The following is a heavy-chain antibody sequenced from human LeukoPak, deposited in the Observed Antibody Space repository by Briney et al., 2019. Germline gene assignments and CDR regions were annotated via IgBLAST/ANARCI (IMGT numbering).Heavy chain of an antibody. V-gene: IGHV1-18*01. CDR1: GNTFTNNG. D-gene: IGHD3-9*01. J-gene: IGHJ4*02. CDR3: ARDYDILTGSKGDY. Sequence: GASVKVSCKASGNTFTNNGISWVRQAPGQGLEWMGWISAYNGNTNYAQKLQGRVTMTTDTSTSTAYMELRSLRSDDTAVYYCARDYDILTGSKGDYWGQGTLVTVSS. CDR2: ISAYNGNT.